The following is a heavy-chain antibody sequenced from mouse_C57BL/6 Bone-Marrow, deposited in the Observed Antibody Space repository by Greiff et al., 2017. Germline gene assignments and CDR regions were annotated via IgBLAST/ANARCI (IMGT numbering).Heavy chain of an antibody. V-gene: IGHV1-74*01. J-gene: IGHJ3*01. Sequence: VQLQQPGAELVKPGASVKVSCKASGYTFTSYWMHWVKQRPGQGLEWIGRIHPSDSDTNYNQKFKGKATLTVDKSSSTAYMQLSSLTSEDSAVYYCALGRRYGNYPFAYWGQGTLDTVSA. CDR1: GYTFTSYW. CDR3: ALGRRYGNYPFAY. D-gene: IGHD2-10*02. CDR2: IHPSDSDT.